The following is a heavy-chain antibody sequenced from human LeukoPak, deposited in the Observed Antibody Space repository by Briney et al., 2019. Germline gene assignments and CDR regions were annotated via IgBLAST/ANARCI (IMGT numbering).Heavy chain of an antibody. CDR2: IYTSGST. D-gene: IGHD1-14*01. CDR3: ARGTGTYGGGSFDY. Sequence: SETLSLTCTVSGYSISSGYYWGWIRQPAGKGLEWIGRIYTSGSTNYNPSLKSRVTMSVDTSKNQFSLKLSSVTAADTAVYYCARGTGTYGGGSFDYWGQGTLVTVSS. J-gene: IGHJ4*02. CDR1: GYSISSGYY. V-gene: IGHV4-4*07.